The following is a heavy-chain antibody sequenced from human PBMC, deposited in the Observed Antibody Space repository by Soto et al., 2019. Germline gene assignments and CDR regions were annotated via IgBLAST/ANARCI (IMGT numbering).Heavy chain of an antibody. D-gene: IGHD2-15*01. V-gene: IGHV3-48*03. CDR2: ISSTGSGT. J-gene: IGHJ4*02. CDR1: GFTFSSYE. Sequence: EMPLVESGGGLVQPGGSLRLSCVASGFTFSSYEMHWVRQAPGKGLEWVSYISSTGSGTHYADSVKGRFTMSSDNTKNSVSLQTSRLRAADTAVYDCVRELREPLATDALRVAQWGQGTRVTVSS. CDR3: VRELREPLATDALRVAQ.